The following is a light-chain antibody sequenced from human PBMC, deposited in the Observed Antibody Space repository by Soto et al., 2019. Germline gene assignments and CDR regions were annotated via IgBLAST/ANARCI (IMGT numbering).Light chain of an antibody. CDR2: RNL. Sequence: QSVLTQSPSASGTPGQRVTISCSASTSNFVSNSVSSYQHVPGAAPKLLISRNLQRPSGVPARYSGSTSATSAYLAISDLPCEDEADYYCATWDEYLAGTSWVFGGGTKLTVL. V-gene: IGLV1-47*01. CDR3: ATWDEYLAGTSWV. CDR1: TSNFVSNS. J-gene: IGLJ3*02.